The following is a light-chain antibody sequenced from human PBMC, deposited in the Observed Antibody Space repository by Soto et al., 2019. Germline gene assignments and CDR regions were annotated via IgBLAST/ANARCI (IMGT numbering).Light chain of an antibody. V-gene: IGLV2-14*01. Sequence: QSALTQPASVSGSTGKSITISCTGTSTDVGAYKYVSWFQQHPGKVPKLIIYDVTNRPSGVSDRFSGSKSGNTASLTISGLQAEDEADYYCSSYASRSTLAFGTGTKLTVL. CDR2: DVT. J-gene: IGLJ1*01. CDR1: STDVGAYKY. CDR3: SSYASRSTLA.